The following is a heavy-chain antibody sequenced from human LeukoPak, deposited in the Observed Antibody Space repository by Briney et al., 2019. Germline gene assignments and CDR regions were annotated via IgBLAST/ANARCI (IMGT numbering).Heavy chain of an antibody. CDR3: ARLWRWLQQGDY. Sequence: PSQTLSLTCAVSGGSISSGGYYWSWIRQPPGKGLEWIGEINHSGSTNYNPSLKSRVTISVDTSKNQFSLKLSSVTAADTAVYYCARLWRWLQQGDYWGQGTLVTVSS. CDR2: INHSGST. V-gene: IGHV4-30-2*01. D-gene: IGHD5-24*01. J-gene: IGHJ4*02. CDR1: GGSISSGGYY.